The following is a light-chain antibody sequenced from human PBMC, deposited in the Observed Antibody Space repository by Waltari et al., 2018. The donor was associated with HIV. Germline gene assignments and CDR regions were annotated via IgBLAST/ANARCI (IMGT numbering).Light chain of an antibody. CDR2: DAT. CDR3: QQSYSTPPYT. CDR1: QNIGNY. Sequence: DIQMTQSPLALSSSVGDRVTITCRASQNIGNYVNWYRQKVGESPEPLVFDATALHHGVQVRFSASGSGTDFTLTIDGLEPEDFAMYFCQQSYSTPPYTFGQGT. V-gene: IGKV1-39*01. J-gene: IGKJ2*01.